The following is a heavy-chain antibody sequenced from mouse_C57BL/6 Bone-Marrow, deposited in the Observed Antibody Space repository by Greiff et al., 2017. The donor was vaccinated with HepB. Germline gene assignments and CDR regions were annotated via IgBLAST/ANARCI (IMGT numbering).Heavy chain of an antibody. Sequence: QVQLQQPGTELVKPGASVKLSCKASGYTFTSYWMHWVKQRPGQGLEWIGNINPSNGGTNYNEKFKSKAKLTVDKSSSTAYMQLSSLTSEDSAVYYCARSGPFITTVPFAYWGQGTLVTVSA. V-gene: IGHV1-53*01. CDR1: GYTFTSYW. CDR3: ARSGPFITTVPFAY. CDR2: INPSNGGT. J-gene: IGHJ3*01. D-gene: IGHD1-1*01.